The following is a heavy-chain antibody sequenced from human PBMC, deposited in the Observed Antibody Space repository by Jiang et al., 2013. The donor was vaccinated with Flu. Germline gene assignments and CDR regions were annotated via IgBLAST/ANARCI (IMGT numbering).Heavy chain of an antibody. CDR2: MNPNSGNT. D-gene: IGHD5-12*01. CDR1: TSYD. CDR3: ARRKGVATISY. V-gene: IGHV1-8*01. J-gene: IGHJ4*02. Sequence: TSYDINWVRQATGQGLEWMGWMNPNSGNTGYAQKFQGRVTMTRNTSISTAYMELSSLRSEDTAVYYCARRKGVATISYWGQGTLVTVSS.